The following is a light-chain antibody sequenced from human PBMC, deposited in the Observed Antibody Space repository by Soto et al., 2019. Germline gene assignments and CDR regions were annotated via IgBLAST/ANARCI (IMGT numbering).Light chain of an antibody. CDR2: HPS. Sequence: EIVLTQSPATLSSFSGDRVTLSCRASQAVNTRLAWYQHKPGQAPRLLMYHPSKRANGIPARFSGSGSGTDFTLTISSLEPEDFATYFCQQRHNWPFTFGPGTAVGVK. V-gene: IGKV3D-11*01. CDR1: QAVNTR. CDR3: QQRHNWPFT. J-gene: IGKJ3*01.